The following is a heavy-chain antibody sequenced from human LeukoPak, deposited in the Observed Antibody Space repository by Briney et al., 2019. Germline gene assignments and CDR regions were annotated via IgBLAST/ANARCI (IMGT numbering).Heavy chain of an antibody. V-gene: IGHV4-59*01. CDR3: ARGVGAAGSIDI. J-gene: IGHJ3*02. Sequence: SETLSLTCTVSGGSISSDYWNWIRQPPGKGLEWIGYIYYRGSTNYNPSLKSRVSISVHTSKKQFSLKVSSVTTADTAIYYCARGVGAAGSIDIWGPGTMGTVSS. CDR2: IYYRGST. CDR1: GGSISSDY. D-gene: IGHD6-25*01.